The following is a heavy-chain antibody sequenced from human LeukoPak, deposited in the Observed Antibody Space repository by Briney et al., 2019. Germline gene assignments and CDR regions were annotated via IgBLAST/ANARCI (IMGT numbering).Heavy chain of an antibody. D-gene: IGHD2-8*01. CDR1: GYTFTDYY. CDR3: ARDILGRTNGGSNYFGMEV. V-gene: IGHV1-2*04. J-gene: IGHJ6*02. CDR2: INLYSGGA. Sequence: ASVKVSCKASGYTFTDYYMHWVRQAPGQGLEWMGCINLYSGGAHYAQKFQDWLSMTRDTSINSAYMELSSLRSDDTAVYYCARDILGRTNGGSNYFGMEVWGQGTTVTVSS.